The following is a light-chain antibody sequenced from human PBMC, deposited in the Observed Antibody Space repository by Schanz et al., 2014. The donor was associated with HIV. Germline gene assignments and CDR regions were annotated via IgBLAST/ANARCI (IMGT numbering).Light chain of an antibody. CDR3: QQYSTYPST. CDR1: QSVSSSY. J-gene: IGKJ2*01. Sequence: EIVLTQSPGTLSLSPGERATLSCRASQSVSSSYFAWYQQKPGQAPRLLIYGASSRATGIPDRFSGSGSGTDFTLTISRLEPEDFAIYYCQQYSTYPSTFGQGTKLDIQ. V-gene: IGKV3-20*01. CDR2: GAS.